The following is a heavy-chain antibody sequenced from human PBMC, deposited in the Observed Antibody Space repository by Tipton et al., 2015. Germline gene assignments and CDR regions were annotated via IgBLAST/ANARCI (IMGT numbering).Heavy chain of an antibody. CDR3: ARFNCGRDCYSYRGWFDP. J-gene: IGHJ5*02. D-gene: IGHD2-21*02. CDR2: IYYSGST. CDR1: GGSISSSTYY. Sequence: LRLSCTVSGGSISSSTYYWGWIRQPPGKGLEWIGSIYYSGSTSYNPSLKSRVTISVDTSKNQFSLKLSSVTAADTAVYYCARFNCGRDCYSYRGWFDPWGQGTLVTVSS. V-gene: IGHV4-39*07.